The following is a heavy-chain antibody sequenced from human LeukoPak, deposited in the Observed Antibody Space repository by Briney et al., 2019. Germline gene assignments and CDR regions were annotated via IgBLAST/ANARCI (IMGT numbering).Heavy chain of an antibody. V-gene: IGHV4-38-2*01. CDR2: IYHSGST. Sequence: SETLSLTCAVSGYSISSGYYWGWIRQPPGQGLGWIGSIYHSGSTYYNPSLKSRVTISVDTSKNQFSLKLSSVTAADTAVYYCARGPTYCYGSGSYYLDYWGQGTLVTVSS. D-gene: IGHD3-10*01. CDR1: GYSISSGYY. CDR3: ARGPTYCYGSGSYYLDY. J-gene: IGHJ4*02.